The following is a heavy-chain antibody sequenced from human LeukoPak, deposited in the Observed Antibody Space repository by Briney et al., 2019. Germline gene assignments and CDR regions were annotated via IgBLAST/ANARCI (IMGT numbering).Heavy chain of an antibody. Sequence: SETLSLTCAVYGGSFSGYYWSWIRQPPGKGLEWIGEINHSGSTNFNPSLKSRVTISVDTSKNQFSLTLSSVSAADTAVYYCARGIQLLRWGQGTLVTVSS. CDR1: GGSFSGYY. J-gene: IGHJ4*02. CDR3: ARGIQLLR. D-gene: IGHD5-18*01. CDR2: INHSGST. V-gene: IGHV4-34*01.